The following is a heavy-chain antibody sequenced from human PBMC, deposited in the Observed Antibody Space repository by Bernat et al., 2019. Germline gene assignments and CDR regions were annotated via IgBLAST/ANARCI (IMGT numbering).Heavy chain of an antibody. J-gene: IGHJ3*02. D-gene: IGHD3-16*02. CDR2: ISSNGGST. CDR1: GFTFSSYA. Sequence: EVQLVESGGGLVQPGGSLRLSCAASGFTFSSYALHWVRQAPGKGLEYVSAISSNGGSTYYAHSVKGRFPISRDNSTNTLYLQMGSLRAEDMAVYYCARGVWGSYRFETRGAFDIWGQGTMVTVSS. V-gene: IGHV3-64*01. CDR3: ARGVWGSYRFETRGAFDI.